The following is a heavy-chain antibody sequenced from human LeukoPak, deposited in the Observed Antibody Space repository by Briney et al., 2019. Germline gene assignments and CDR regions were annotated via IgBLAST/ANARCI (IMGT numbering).Heavy chain of an antibody. CDR2: INPNSGVT. V-gene: IGHV1-2*02. CDR3: ARMPVTRFFDI. J-gene: IGHJ3*02. Sequence: ASVKVSCKASGYTFTGYYIHWVRQAPGQGLEWMGWINPNSGVTNYAQKFQGRVTMTRDTSISTAYMELSRLRSDDTAVYYCARMPVTRFFDIWGQGTMVTVSS. D-gene: IGHD4-17*01. CDR1: GYTFTGYY.